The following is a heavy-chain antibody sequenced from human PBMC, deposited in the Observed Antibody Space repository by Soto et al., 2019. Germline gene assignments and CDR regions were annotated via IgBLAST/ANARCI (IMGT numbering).Heavy chain of an antibody. CDR2: ISYDGSNK. J-gene: IGHJ6*03. D-gene: IGHD3-3*01. V-gene: IGHV3-30*18. Sequence: QVQLVESGGGVVQPGRSLRLSCAASGFTFSSYGMHWVRQAPGTGLEWVAVISYDGSNKYYADSVKGRFTISRDNSKNTLYLQMNCRRAEDTAVYYCAKGRRFLDWFLGYMDVWGKGTTVTVSS. CDR1: GFTFSSYG. CDR3: AKGRRFLDWFLGYMDV.